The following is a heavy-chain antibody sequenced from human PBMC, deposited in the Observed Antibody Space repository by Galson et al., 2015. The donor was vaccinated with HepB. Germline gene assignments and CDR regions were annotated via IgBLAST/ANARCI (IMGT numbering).Heavy chain of an antibody. CDR1: GFTFSGSA. J-gene: IGHJ3*02. D-gene: IGHD3-16*01. V-gene: IGHV3-73*01. CDR2: IRSKANSYAT. CDR3: ARDLDYLDAFDI. Sequence: SLRLSCAASGFTFSGSAMHWVRQASGKGLEWVGRIRSKANSYATAYAASVKGRFTISRDDSKNTAYLQMNSLKTEDTAVYYCARDLDYLDAFDIWGQGTMVTVSS.